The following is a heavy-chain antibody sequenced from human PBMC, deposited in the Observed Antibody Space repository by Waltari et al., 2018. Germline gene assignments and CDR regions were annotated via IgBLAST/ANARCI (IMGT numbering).Heavy chain of an antibody. V-gene: IGHV3-20*04. CDR2: ITWNGGII. CDR1: GFTFNDYG. Sequence: EVQLAESGGAVVRPGGSLRLTCVASGFTFNDYGMSWVRRVPRKGLEWVSGITWNGGIISYSDSVKGRFTITRDNDKNSLSLQMTSLRVEDTALYYCARYLNWGLPRFDNWGQGTQVTVSS. CDR3: ARYLNWGLPRFDN. J-gene: IGHJ4*02. D-gene: IGHD3-16*01.